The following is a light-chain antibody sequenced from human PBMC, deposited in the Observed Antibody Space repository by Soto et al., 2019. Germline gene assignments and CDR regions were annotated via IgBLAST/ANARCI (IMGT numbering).Light chain of an antibody. CDR2: EVT. CDR3: SSFAGGGNPVL. Sequence: QSALTQPPSASGSLGQSVTISCTGTSSDVGGYNYVSWHQQHPGKAPKLIIYEVTKRPSGVPDRFSGSKSGNTASLTVSGVQAEDDAEYACSSFAGGGNPVLFGGGTKLTVL. CDR1: SSDVGGYNY. V-gene: IGLV2-8*01. J-gene: IGLJ2*01.